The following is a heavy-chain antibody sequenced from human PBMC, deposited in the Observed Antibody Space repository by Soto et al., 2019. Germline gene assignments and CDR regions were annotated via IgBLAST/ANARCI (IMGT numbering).Heavy chain of an antibody. D-gene: IGHD6-13*01. CDR1: GYTFTSYY. Sequence: ASVKVSCKASGYTFTSYYMHWVRQAPGQGLEWMGIINPSGGSKSYAQKFQGRVTMTRDKSTSTVYMELSSLRSEDTAVYYCARDHGSWYIDYWGQGTLVTVSS. J-gene: IGHJ4*02. V-gene: IGHV1-46*01. CDR2: INPSGGSK. CDR3: ARDHGSWYIDY.